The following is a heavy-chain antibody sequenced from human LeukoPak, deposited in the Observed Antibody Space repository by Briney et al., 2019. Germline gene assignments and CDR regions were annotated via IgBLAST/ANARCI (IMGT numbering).Heavy chain of an antibody. CDR3: AREPYYYDSSGYTYYYYYGMDV. CDR1: GGTFSSYA. CDR2: IIPIFGTA. V-gene: IGHV1-69*13. J-gene: IGHJ6*02. D-gene: IGHD3-22*01. Sequence: SVKVSCKASGGTFSSYAISWVRQAPGQGLEWMGGIIPIFGTANYAQKFQGRVTITADESTSTAYMELSSLRSEDTAVYYCAREPYYYDSSGYTYYYYYGMDVWGQGTTVTVSS.